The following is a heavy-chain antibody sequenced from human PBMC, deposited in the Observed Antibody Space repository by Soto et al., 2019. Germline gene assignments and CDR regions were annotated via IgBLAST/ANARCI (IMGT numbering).Heavy chain of an antibody. D-gene: IGHD4-17*01. CDR1: GGTFSSYA. CDR3: GWGTTVTTTYYYYYGMDV. Sequence: GASVKVSCKASGGTFSSYAISWVRQAPGQGLEWMGGIIPIFGTANYAQKFQGRVTITADESTSTAYMELSSLRSEDTAVYYCGWGTTVTTTYYYYYGMDVWGQGTTVTV. CDR2: IIPIFGTA. V-gene: IGHV1-69*13. J-gene: IGHJ6*02.